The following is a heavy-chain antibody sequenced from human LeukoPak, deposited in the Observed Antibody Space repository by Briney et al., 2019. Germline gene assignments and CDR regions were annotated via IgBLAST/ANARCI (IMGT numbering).Heavy chain of an antibody. V-gene: IGHV3-33*05. Sequence: GGSLRLSCAASGFTFSSYGMHWVRQAPGKGLEWVAVISYDGSNKYYADSVKGRFTISRDNSKNTLYLQMNSLRAEDTAVYYCAKGGLGNDYWGQGTLVTVSS. CDR1: GFTFSSYG. CDR2: ISYDGSNK. D-gene: IGHD3/OR15-3a*01. CDR3: AKGGLGNDY. J-gene: IGHJ4*02.